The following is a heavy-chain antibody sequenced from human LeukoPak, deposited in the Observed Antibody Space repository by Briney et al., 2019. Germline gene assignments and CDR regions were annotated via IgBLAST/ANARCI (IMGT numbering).Heavy chain of an antibody. CDR1: GYTFTNYG. J-gene: IGHJ4*02. CDR3: ARGEPDFGDNSMCDY. CDR2: ISAYNGNK. Sequence: ASVKVSCKAPGYTFTNYGISWVRQAPGQGLEWMGWISAYNGNKNYAQKFLGRVTMTTDTSTSTAYMELRSLRSDDTAVYYCARGEPDFGDNSMCDYWGQGTLVTVSS. V-gene: IGHV1-18*01. D-gene: IGHD4-17*01.